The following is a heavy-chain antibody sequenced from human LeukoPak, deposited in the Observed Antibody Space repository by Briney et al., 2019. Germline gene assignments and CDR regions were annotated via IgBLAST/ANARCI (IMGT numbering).Heavy chain of an antibody. CDR1: VFTFSNYG. CDR3: ARRNSIMITFGGVIVPWGYYFDY. J-gene: IGHJ4*02. D-gene: IGHD3-16*02. CDR2: ISKDGNLQ. Sequence: GGSLRLSCEASVFTFSNYGMHWVRQAPGEGLEWVAVISKDGNLQYYADSVKGRFTISRDNSKNTLYLQMNSLRAEDTAVYYCARRNSIMITFGGVIVPWGYYFDYWGQGTLVTVSS. V-gene: IGHV3-30*03.